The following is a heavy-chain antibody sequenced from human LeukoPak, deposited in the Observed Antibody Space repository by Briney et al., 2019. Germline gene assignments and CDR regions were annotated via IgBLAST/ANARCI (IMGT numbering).Heavy chain of an antibody. D-gene: IGHD6-6*01. CDR2: ISYDGSNK. V-gene: IGHV3-30*18. Sequence: GRSPRLSCAASGFTFSSYGMHWVRQAPGQGLGWGAVISYDGSNKYYADSVKGRFTISRDNSKNTLYLQMNSLRAEDTAVYYCAKRISSVYYYGMDVWGKGTTVTVSS. CDR3: AKRISSVYYYGMDV. CDR1: GFTFSSYG. J-gene: IGHJ6*04.